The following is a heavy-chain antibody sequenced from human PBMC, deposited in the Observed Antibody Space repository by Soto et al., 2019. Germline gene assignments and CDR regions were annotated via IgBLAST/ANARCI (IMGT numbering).Heavy chain of an antibody. D-gene: IGHD3-22*01. CDR2: ISSSGNTI. V-gene: IGHV3-11*01. CDR3: AKMRSENYYGPVSS. CDR1: GFTFSDYY. J-gene: IGHJ4*02. Sequence: QVQLVESGGGLVKTSGSLRIACAASGFTFSDYYMSWVRQAPGKGLEWVSYISSSGNTIYYADSVKGRFTISRDNAKNSAYLQMNGLRADDTALYFCAKMRSENYYGPVSSWGQATLVTVAS.